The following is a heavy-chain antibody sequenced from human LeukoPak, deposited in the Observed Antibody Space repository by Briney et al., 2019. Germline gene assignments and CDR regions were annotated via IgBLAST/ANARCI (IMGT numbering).Heavy chain of an antibody. Sequence: GGSLRLSCAASGFTFSDYYMSWIRQAPGKGLEWVSYISSSGSTIYYADSVKGRFTISRDNAKNSLYLQMNSLRAEDTAVYYCARDWGGSYFYYYYMDVWGKGTTVTVSS. CDR3: ARDWGGSYFYYYYMDV. D-gene: IGHD1-26*01. CDR1: GFTFSDYY. J-gene: IGHJ6*03. CDR2: ISSSGSTI. V-gene: IGHV3-11*04.